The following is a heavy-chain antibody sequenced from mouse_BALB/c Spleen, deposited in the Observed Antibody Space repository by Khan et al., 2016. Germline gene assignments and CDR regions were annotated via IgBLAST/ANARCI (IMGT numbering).Heavy chain of an antibody. D-gene: IGHD1-2*01. J-gene: IGHJ2*01. CDR1: GYSITSDYA. CDR3: ARTLLRLYYFDY. Sequence: EVQLQESGPGLVKPSQSLSLTCTVTGYSITSDYAWNWIRQFPGNKLEWMGYISYSGSTSYNPSFKSRISITRDTSKNQFFLQLNSVTTEDTATYYCARTLLRLYYFDYWGQGTTLTVSS. V-gene: IGHV3-2*02. CDR2: ISYSGST.